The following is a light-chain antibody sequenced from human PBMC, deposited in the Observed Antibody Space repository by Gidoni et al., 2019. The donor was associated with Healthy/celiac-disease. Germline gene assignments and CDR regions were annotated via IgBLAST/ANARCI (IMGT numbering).Light chain of an antibody. CDR3: QQYYSTPYT. V-gene: IGKV4-1*01. Sequence: VSLGERATINCKSSQSVLYSSNNKNYLAWYQQKPGQPPKLLIYWASTRESGVPDRFSGSGSGTDFTLTISSLQAEDVAVYYCQQYYSTPYTFGQGTKLEIK. CDR2: WAS. J-gene: IGKJ2*01. CDR1: QSVLYSSNNKNY.